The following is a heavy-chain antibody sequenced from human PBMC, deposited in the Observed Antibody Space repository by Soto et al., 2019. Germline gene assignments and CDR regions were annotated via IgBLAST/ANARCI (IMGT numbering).Heavy chain of an antibody. CDR3: AKASWPVRHFDS. J-gene: IGHJ4*02. D-gene: IGHD6-19*01. Sequence: QVQLVESGGGVVQPGRSLRLSCAASGFIFINYGMHWVRQAPGKGLEWVAVISYDGSNKYYADSVKGRFTISRDNSQNTLYLQMNSLRAEDTAVYYCAKASWPVRHFDSWGQGTLVTVSS. CDR1: GFIFINYG. CDR2: ISYDGSNK. V-gene: IGHV3-30*18.